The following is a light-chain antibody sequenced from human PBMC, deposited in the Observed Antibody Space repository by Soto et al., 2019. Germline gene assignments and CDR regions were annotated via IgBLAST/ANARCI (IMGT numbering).Light chain of an antibody. Sequence: IQMTQSPSSLSASVGDRVTITCXASQDINKNLIWYQQKPGKAPKLLIYDASDLETGVPSRFSGSGSGTGFTFTISSLQPEDFATYYCQQYESLPLTFGQGTRLEI. J-gene: IGKJ5*01. CDR3: QQYESLPLT. CDR2: DAS. V-gene: IGKV1-33*01. CDR1: QDINKN.